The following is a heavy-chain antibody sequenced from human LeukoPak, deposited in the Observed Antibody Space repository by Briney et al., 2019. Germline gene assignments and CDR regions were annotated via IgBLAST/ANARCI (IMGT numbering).Heavy chain of an antibody. J-gene: IGHJ4*02. Sequence: SVKVSCKASGGTFSSYAISWVRQAPGQGLEWMGRIIPILGIANYAQKFQGRVTITADKSTSTAYMELSSLRSEDTAVYYCARGGYYDILTGFSFSKGFDYWGQGTLVTVSS. V-gene: IGHV1-69*04. D-gene: IGHD3-9*01. CDR1: GGTFSSYA. CDR2: IIPILGIA. CDR3: ARGGYYDILTGFSFSKGFDY.